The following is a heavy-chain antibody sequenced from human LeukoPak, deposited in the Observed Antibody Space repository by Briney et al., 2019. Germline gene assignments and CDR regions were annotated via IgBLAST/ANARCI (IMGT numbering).Heavy chain of an antibody. Sequence: PSETLSLTCTVSGGSISSGGYYWSWIRQPPGKGLEWIGYIYHSGSTYYNPSLKSRVTISVDTSKNQFSLKLSSVTAADTAVYYCAREKDYYDSSGYSYYFDYWGQGTLVTVSS. J-gene: IGHJ4*02. V-gene: IGHV4-30-2*05. CDR2: IYHSGST. CDR1: GGSISSGGYY. CDR3: AREKDYYDSSGYSYYFDY. D-gene: IGHD3-22*01.